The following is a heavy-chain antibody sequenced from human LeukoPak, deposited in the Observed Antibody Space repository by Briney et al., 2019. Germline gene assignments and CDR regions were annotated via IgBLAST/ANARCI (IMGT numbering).Heavy chain of an antibody. D-gene: IGHD3-22*01. CDR1: GGSISSGGYS. J-gene: IGHJ4*02. CDR2: IYHSGST. Sequence: PSETLSLTCAVSGGSISSGGYSWSWVRQPPGKGLEWIGYIYHSGSTNYNPSLKSRVTISVDKSKNQFSLKLSSVTAADTAVYYCARDDYDSSGYYDYWGQGTLVTVSS. CDR3: ARDDYDSSGYYDY. V-gene: IGHV4-30-2*01.